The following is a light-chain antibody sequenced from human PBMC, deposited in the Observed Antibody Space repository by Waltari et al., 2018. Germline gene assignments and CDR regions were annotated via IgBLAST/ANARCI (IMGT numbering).Light chain of an antibody. Sequence: QSALTQPASVSGSPGQSITISCTGSRSEVGRYDLVAWYQHHPDKAPQVIIFEDSKRPSGVSNRFSGSKSGNTASLTISGLQAEDEADYYCCSYADSRTWVFGGGTKLTVL. CDR3: CSYADSRTWV. CDR2: EDS. CDR1: RSEVGRYDL. J-gene: IGLJ3*02. V-gene: IGLV2-23*01.